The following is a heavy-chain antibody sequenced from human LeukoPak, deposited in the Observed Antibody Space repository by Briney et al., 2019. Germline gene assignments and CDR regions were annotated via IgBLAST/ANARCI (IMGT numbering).Heavy chain of an antibody. J-gene: IGHJ5*02. D-gene: IGHD6-13*01. V-gene: IGHV3-30*02. CDR2: IRYDGRIK. CDR1: GFTFSAYD. CDR3: ARNGAAAGDWLDP. Sequence: GGSLRLSCAASGFTFSAYDVHWLRQAPGKGLEWVAFIRYDGRIKNYADSVKGRFTISRDNSKNTLYLQMNSLTTEDTSLYYCARNGAAAGDWLDPSGQGTQVIVSS.